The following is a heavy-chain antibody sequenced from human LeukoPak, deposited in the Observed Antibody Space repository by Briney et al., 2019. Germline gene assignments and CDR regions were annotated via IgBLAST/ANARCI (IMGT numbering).Heavy chain of an antibody. Sequence: PSETLSLTCTVSGYSISSGYYWGWIRQPPGKGLEWIGSIYHSESTYYNPSLKSRVTISVDTSKNQFSLKLSSVTAAGTAVYYCARDNEGLCEGYCSSTSCYYWVYWGQGSLVTVSS. V-gene: IGHV4-38-2*02. CDR1: GYSISSGYY. D-gene: IGHD2-2*01. J-gene: IGHJ4*02. CDR3: ARDNEGLCEGYCSSTSCYYWVY. CDR2: IYHSEST.